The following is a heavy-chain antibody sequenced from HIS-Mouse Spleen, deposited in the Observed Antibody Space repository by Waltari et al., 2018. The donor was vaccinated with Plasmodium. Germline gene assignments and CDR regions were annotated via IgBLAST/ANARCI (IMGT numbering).Heavy chain of an antibody. Sequence: QVQLQQWGAGLLKPSETLSLTCAVYGGSFSGYYWSWIRQPPGKGLEWSGEINHSGSTNYHPYLKSRVTISVDTSKHQFSLKLSAVTAAETAVYYCARVQDYYYGMDVWGQGTTVTVSS. CDR1: GGSFSGYY. V-gene: IGHV4-34*01. CDR2: INHSGST. CDR3: ARVQDYYYGMDV. J-gene: IGHJ6*02.